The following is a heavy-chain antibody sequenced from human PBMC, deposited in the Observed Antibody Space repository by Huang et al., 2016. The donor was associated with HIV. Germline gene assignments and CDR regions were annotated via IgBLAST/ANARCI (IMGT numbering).Heavy chain of an antibody. CDR2: IIPMCGTP. J-gene: IGHJ4*02. CDR1: GGTFSNYA. Sequence: QVQLVQSGAEVKTPGSSVKVRCKASGGTFSNYAISWVRQAPGQGLEWRGGIIPMCGTPNYARKFQGRVTITADDSTSTTYVEVSSLRSEDTALYYCARGQLGSYGDYDVLYWGQGTLVTVSS. V-gene: IGHV1-69*13. D-gene: IGHD4-17*01. CDR3: ARGQLGSYGDYDVLY.